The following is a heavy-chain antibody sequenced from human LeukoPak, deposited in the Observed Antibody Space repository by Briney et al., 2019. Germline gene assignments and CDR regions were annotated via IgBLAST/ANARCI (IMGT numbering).Heavy chain of an antibody. Sequence: PSETLSLTCAVYGGSFSGYYWSWIRQPPGKGLEWIGEINHSRSTNYNPSLKSRVTISVDTSKNQFSLKLSSVTAADTAVYYCARAGRRDWYFDLWGRGTLVTVSS. CDR1: GGSFSGYY. CDR2: INHSRST. J-gene: IGHJ2*01. D-gene: IGHD3-10*01. V-gene: IGHV4-34*01. CDR3: ARAGRRDWYFDL.